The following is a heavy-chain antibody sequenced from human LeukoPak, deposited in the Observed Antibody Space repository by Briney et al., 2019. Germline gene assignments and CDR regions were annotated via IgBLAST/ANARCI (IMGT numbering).Heavy chain of an antibody. CDR3: AKQDDSSGYYEGTLDY. V-gene: IGHV3-23*01. J-gene: IGHJ4*02. Sequence: GGSLRLSCAASGFTFSSYAMSWVRQAPGKGLEWVSAISGSGGSTYYADSVKGRFTISRDNSKNTLYLQMNSPRAEDTAVYYCAKQDDSSGYYEGTLDYWGQGTLVTVSS. CDR2: ISGSGGST. D-gene: IGHD3-22*01. CDR1: GFTFSSYA.